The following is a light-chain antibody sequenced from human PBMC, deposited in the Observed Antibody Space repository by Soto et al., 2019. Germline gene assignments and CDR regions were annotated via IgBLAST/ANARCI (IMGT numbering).Light chain of an antibody. CDR2: GAY. J-gene: IGKJ2*01. Sequence: DIQMTPSPSSLSASVGDRVTITCRARQTFSNCLNWYQQKPGKAPKLLVHGAYSLSSGVPSRFSGSGSGTDFILTITSLQPEDSATYYCQQSYSTPYTFGRGTKMQIK. CDR1: QTFSNC. V-gene: IGKV1-39*01. CDR3: QQSYSTPYT.